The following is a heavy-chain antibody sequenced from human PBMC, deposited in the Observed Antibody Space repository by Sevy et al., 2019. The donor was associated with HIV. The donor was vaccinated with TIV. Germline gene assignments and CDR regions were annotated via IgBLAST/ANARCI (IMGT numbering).Heavy chain of an antibody. CDR2: INPGNGNT. Sequence: ASVKVSCKASGYTFTSYAIHWVRQAPGQRLEWMGWINPGNGNTKYSQKFQGRVTITRDTSASTTYMELSSLRSEETAVYYCARSVIPTAIFDYWGRGTRVTVSS. CDR3: ARSVIPTAIFDY. CDR1: GYTFTSYA. J-gene: IGHJ4*02. D-gene: IGHD2-2*01. V-gene: IGHV1-3*01.